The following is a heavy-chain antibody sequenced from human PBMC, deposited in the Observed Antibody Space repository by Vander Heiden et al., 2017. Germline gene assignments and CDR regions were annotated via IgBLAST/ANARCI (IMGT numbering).Heavy chain of an antibody. CDR1: GLAFSNAW. V-gene: IGHV3-15*01. CDR3: TTLREGWFDP. CDR2: IKSKTDGGTT. Sequence: EVQLVESGGGLVKPGGSLRLSCAAFGLAFSNAWVGWVRQAPGKGLEWVGRIKSKTDGGTTDYAAPVKGRFTISRDDSKNTLYLQMNSLKTEDTAVYYCTTLREGWFDPWGQGTLVTVSS. J-gene: IGHJ5*02.